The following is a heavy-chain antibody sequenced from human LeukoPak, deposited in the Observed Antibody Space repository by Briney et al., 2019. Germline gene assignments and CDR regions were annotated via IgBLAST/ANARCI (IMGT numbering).Heavy chain of an antibody. CDR1: GYTFTGYY. CDR2: INPNSGGT. Sequence: ASVKVSCKASGYTFTGYYMHWVRQAPGQGLEWIGWINPNSGGTSYAQKFQGWVTMTRDTSISTAYMELSRLRSDDTAVYYCARGGDIVVVVAATFDYWGQGTLVTVSS. CDR3: ARGGDIVVVVAATFDY. V-gene: IGHV1-2*04. J-gene: IGHJ4*02. D-gene: IGHD2-15*01.